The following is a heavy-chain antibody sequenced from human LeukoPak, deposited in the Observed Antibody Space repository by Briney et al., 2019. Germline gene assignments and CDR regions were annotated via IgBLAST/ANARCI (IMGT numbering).Heavy chain of an antibody. J-gene: IGHJ4*02. Sequence: GGSLRLSCAASGFIFRNYGMNWVRQAPGKGLEWLSGISPRGGGTYYADSVKGRFTISRDDSKNTVNLQMDSLRAEDTAVYYCARELDATVTHGYFDYWGQGTLVTVSS. CDR3: ARELDATVTHGYFDY. D-gene: IGHD4-17*01. V-gene: IGHV3-23*01. CDR2: ISPRGGGT. CDR1: GFIFRNYG.